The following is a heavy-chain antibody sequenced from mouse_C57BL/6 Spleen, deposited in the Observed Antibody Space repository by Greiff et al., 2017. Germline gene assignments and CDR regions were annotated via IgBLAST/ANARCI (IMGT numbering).Heavy chain of an antibody. CDR1: GYAFSSSW. CDR2: IYPGDGDT. V-gene: IGHV1-82*01. CDR3: ARYTDY. J-gene: IGHJ2*01. Sequence: QVQLQQSGPELVKPGASVKISCKASGYAFSSSWMNWVKQRPGKGLEWIGRIYPGDGDTNYNGKFKGKATLTVDKSSSTAYMQLSSLTSEDSAVXFCARYTDYWGQGTTLTVSS.